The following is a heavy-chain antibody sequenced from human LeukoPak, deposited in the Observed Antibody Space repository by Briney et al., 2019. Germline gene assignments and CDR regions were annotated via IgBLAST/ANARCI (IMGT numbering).Heavy chain of an antibody. Sequence: PSETLSLTCAVYGGSFSGYYWSWIRQPPGKGLEWIGEINHSGSTNYNPSLKSRVTISVDTSKNQFSLKLSSVIAADTAVYFCARGPPTDYYDSSGFYYVFDHWGQGTLVTVSS. CDR1: GGSFSGYY. V-gene: IGHV4-34*01. D-gene: IGHD3-22*01. J-gene: IGHJ4*02. CDR3: ARGPPTDYYDSSGFYYVFDH. CDR2: INHSGST.